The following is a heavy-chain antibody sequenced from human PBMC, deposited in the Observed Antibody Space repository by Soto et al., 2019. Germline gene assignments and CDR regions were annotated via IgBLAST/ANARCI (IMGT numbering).Heavy chain of an antibody. Sequence: SETLSLTCTVSGGSISSSSYNWGWIRQPPGKGLEWIGSIYYSGSTYYNPSLKSRVTISVDTSKNQFSLKLSSVTAADTAVYYCATAMSCSSTSCYMLAWFDPWGQGTLVTVSS. CDR2: IYYSGST. V-gene: IGHV4-39*07. CDR1: GGSISSSSYN. D-gene: IGHD2-2*02. J-gene: IGHJ5*02. CDR3: ATAMSCSSTSCYMLAWFDP.